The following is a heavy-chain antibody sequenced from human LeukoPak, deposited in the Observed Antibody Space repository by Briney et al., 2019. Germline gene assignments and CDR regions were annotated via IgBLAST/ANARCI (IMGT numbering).Heavy chain of an antibody. CDR2: IDPSDSYT. J-gene: IGHJ4*02. Sequence: HGESLKISCKGSGYSFTSFWISWVRQMPGKGLEWMGRIDPSDSYTNYSPSFQGHVTISADKSISTAYLQWSSLKASDTAMYYCARVGRHTAMVTFDYWGQGTLVTVSS. V-gene: IGHV5-10-1*01. CDR1: GYSFTSFW. D-gene: IGHD5-18*01. CDR3: ARVGRHTAMVTFDY.